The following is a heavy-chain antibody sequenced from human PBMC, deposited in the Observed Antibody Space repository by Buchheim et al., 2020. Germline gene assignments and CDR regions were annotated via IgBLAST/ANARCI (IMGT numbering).Heavy chain of an antibody. J-gene: IGHJ3*02. Sequence: EVQLVESGGGLVQPGGSLRLSCAASGLTFSDHYMDWVRQAPGKGLEWVGRIGNKASNHITEYAASVKGRFTVSRDDSKNSLYLQMNSLRTEDTAVYHCTRGYSGAWEYAFDIWGQGT. CDR1: GLTFSDHY. CDR2: IGNKASNHIT. CDR3: TRGYSGAWEYAFDI. D-gene: IGHD6-19*01. V-gene: IGHV3-72*01.